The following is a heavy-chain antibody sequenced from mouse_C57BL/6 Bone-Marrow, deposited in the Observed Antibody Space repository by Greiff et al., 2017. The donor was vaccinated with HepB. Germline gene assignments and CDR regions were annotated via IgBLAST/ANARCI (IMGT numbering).Heavy chain of an antibody. J-gene: IGHJ1*03. CDR1: GFNIKDYY. V-gene: IGHV14-1*01. CDR2: IDPEDGDT. Sequence: VQLQQSGAELVRPGASVKLSCTASGFNIKDYYMHWVKQRPEQGLEWIGRIDPEDGDTEYATKFQGKATMTADTSSNTAYLQLSSLTSEDTAVYYCTTKVDRNYWYFDVWGTGTTVTVSS. D-gene: IGHD2-14*01. CDR3: TTKVDRNYWYFDV.